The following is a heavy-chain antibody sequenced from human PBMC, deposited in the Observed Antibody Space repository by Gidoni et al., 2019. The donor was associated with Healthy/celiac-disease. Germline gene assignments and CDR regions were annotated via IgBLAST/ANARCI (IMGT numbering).Heavy chain of an antibody. J-gene: IGHJ4*02. Sequence: EVQLLESGGGLVQPGGSLRLSCAASGFTFISYAISWVRQAPGKGLEWVSDISGSGGSTYYADSVKGRFTISRDNSKNTLYLQMNSLRAEDTAVYYCAKIKHSGYYAGSGGYWGQGTLVTVSS. CDR1: GFTFISYA. CDR2: ISGSGGST. D-gene: IGHD3-22*01. CDR3: AKIKHSGYYAGSGGY. V-gene: IGHV3-23*01.